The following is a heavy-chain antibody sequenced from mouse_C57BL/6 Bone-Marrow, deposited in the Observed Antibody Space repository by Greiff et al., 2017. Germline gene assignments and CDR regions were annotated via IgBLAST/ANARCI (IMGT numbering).Heavy chain of an antibody. CDR2: ISDGGSYT. Sequence: EVQVVESGGGLVKPGGSLKLSCAASGFTFSSYAMSWVRQTPEKRLEWVATISDGGSYTYYPDNVKGRFTISRDNAKNNLYLQMSHLKSEDTAMYCCASLFKKDYWGQGTTLTVSS. D-gene: IGHD6-2*01. CDR3: ASLFKKDY. CDR1: GFTFSSYA. J-gene: IGHJ2*01. V-gene: IGHV5-4*01.